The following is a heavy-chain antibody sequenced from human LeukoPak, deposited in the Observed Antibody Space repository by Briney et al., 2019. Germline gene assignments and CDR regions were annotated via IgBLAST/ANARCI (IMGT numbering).Heavy chain of an antibody. D-gene: IGHD6-19*01. Sequence: GSSVKVSCKASGGTFSSYAISWVRQAPGQGLEWMGRIIPIFGIANYAQKFQSRVTITADKSTSTAYMELSSLRSEDTAVYYCARGPSSPYMDVWGQGTTVTVSS. V-gene: IGHV1-69*04. J-gene: IGHJ6*02. CDR3: ARGPSSPYMDV. CDR1: GGTFSSYA. CDR2: IIPIFGIA.